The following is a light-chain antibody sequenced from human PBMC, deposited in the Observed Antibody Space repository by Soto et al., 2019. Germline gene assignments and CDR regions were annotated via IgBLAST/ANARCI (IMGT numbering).Light chain of an antibody. J-gene: IGKJ5*01. Sequence: EIVLTQSPVTLSLSPGERATLSCRASQSVSSSNLAWYQQKPGQAPRLLIYGASTRATGIPARFSGSGSGTEFTLTISSLQSEDFAVYYCQQYKNWPPITFGQGTRLEIK. CDR3: QQYKNWPPIT. CDR2: GAS. V-gene: IGKV3-15*01. CDR1: QSVSSSN.